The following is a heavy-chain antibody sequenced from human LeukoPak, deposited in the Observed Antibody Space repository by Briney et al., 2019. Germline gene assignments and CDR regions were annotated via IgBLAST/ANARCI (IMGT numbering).Heavy chain of an antibody. CDR1: GFTFSICG. V-gene: IGHV3-21*01. CDR3: ARGSEWTSGVSDY. J-gene: IGHJ4*02. D-gene: IGHD3-3*01. Sequence: GGSLRLSCAASGFTFSICGMNWVSQAPGKGLEWVSSISGSSSYIYYADSVKGRFTISRDNAKNSLYLQMNSLRVEDTAVYYCARGSEWTSGVSDYWGQGTLVTVSS. CDR2: ISGSSSYI.